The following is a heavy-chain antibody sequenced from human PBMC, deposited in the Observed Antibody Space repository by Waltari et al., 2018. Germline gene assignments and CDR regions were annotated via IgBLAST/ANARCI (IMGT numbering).Heavy chain of an antibody. Sequence: QVQLVQSGAEVKKPGSSVKVSCKASGGTFSSYAISWLRQAPGQGLEWMGGIIPIFGTANYAQKFQGRVTITTDESTSTAYMELSSLRSEDTAVYYCACLWKAADGMDVWGQGTTVTVSS. V-gene: IGHV1-69*05. CDR3: ACLWKAADGMDV. CDR1: GGTFSSYA. J-gene: IGHJ6*02. D-gene: IGHD6-13*01. CDR2: IIPIFGTA.